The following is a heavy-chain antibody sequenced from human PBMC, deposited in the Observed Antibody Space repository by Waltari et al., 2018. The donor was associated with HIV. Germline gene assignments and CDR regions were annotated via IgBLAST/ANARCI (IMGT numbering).Heavy chain of an antibody. J-gene: IGHJ3*02. CDR3: ARDEAEMATLTAFDI. D-gene: IGHD5-12*01. V-gene: IGHV3-21*01. Sequence: EVQLVESGGGLVKPGGSLRLSCAASRFTFSSYSMNWVRQAPGKGREWVSAISSGSVYIYSADSVKGRFTISRDNAKNSLYLQMNSLRAEDTAVYYCARDEAEMATLTAFDIWGQGTMVTVSS. CDR1: RFTFSSYS. CDR2: ISSGSVYI.